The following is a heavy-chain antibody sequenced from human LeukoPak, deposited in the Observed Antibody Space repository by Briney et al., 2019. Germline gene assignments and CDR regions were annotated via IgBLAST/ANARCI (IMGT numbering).Heavy chain of an antibody. CDR2: INSDGSST. CDR3: ARDLYYGDYVFEF. CDR1: GFTFSSYW. V-gene: IGHV3-74*01. D-gene: IGHD4-17*01. Sequence: GGSLRLSCAASGFTFSSYWMHWVRQAPGKGLVWVSRINSDGSSTSYADSVKGRFTISRDNAKNTLYLEVNSLRAEDTAVYYCARDLYYGDYVFEFWGQGTLVTVSS. J-gene: IGHJ4*02.